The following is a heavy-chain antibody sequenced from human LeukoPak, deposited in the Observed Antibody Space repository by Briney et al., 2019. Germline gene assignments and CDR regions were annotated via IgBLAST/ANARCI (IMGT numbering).Heavy chain of an antibody. D-gene: IGHD2-15*01. CDR1: GGSISSGGYS. CDR2: IYHSGST. J-gene: IGHJ6*02. V-gene: IGHV4-30-2*01. Sequence: SETLSLTCAVSGGSISSGGYSWSWIRQPPGKGLEWIGYIYHSGSTYYNPSLKSRVTMSVDTSKNQFSLKLSSVTAADTAVYYCARDPRGYCSGGSCSSYYYYYGMDVWGQGTTVTVSS. CDR3: ARDPRGYCSGGSCSSYYYYYGMDV.